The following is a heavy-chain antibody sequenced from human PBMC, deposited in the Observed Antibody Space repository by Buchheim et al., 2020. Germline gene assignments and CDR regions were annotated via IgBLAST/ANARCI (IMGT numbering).Heavy chain of an antibody. D-gene: IGHD1-26*01. V-gene: IGHV4-34*01. CDR2: INHSGST. CDR1: GGSFSGYY. J-gene: IGHJ4*02. CDR3: ALECDSGSYHFFDY. Sequence: QVQLQQWGAGLLKPSETLSLTCAVYGGSFSGYYWSWIRQPPGKGLEWIGEINHSGSTNYNPSLKSRVTISVDTSKNPFSLKLSSVTAADTAVYYCALECDSGSYHFFDYWGQGTL.